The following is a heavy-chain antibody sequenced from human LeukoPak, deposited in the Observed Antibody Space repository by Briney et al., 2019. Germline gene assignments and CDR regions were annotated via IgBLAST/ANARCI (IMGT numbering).Heavy chain of an antibody. D-gene: IGHD4-23*01. V-gene: IGHV4-30-2*01. CDR3: ARDYRADYGGNSHLDY. Sequence: PSETLSLTCTVSGGSISSGGYYWSWIRQPPGKGLEWIGYIYHSGSTYYNPSLKSRVTISVDRSKNQFSLKLSSVTAADTAVYYCARDYRADYGGNSHLDYWGQGTLVAVSS. CDR2: IYHSGST. CDR1: GGSISSGGYY. J-gene: IGHJ4*02.